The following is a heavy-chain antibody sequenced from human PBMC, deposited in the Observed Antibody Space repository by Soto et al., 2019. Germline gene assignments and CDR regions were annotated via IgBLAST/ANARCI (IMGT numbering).Heavy chain of an antibody. Sequence: WWSMRISFSTSGASAMVKYMSWVRMAQGKGLEWVSVMYSGGSTYYADSVKGRFTISRDNSRNTFFLQMNSLRAEDTAVYYCAGSTNWGLYYIDYWGLGTLVTVSS. D-gene: IGHD7-27*01. J-gene: IGHJ4*02. CDR3: AGSTNWGLYYIDY. V-gene: IGHV3-53*01. CDR1: GASAMVKY. CDR2: MYSGGST.